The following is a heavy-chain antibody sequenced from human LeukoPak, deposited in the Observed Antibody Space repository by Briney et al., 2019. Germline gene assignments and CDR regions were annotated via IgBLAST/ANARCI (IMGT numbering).Heavy chain of an antibody. V-gene: IGHV3-7*01. J-gene: IGHJ4*02. D-gene: IGHD3-9*01. Sequence: GGSLRLSSAASGFTFCSHWMSWVRQAPGKGLERVANINQDGSERYYVDSVKGRFIISRDNAKNSLYLQMNSLRAEDTAVYYCARDGFDEGLYFDYWGQGNLVTVPS. CDR2: INQDGSER. CDR1: GFTFCSHW. CDR3: ARDGFDEGLYFDY.